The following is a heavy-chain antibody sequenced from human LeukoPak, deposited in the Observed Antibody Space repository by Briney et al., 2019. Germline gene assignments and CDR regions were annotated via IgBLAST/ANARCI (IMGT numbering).Heavy chain of an antibody. CDR3: ARDLPPTHDYGDSWWFDP. V-gene: IGHV1-69*13. D-gene: IGHD4-17*01. CDR1: GGTFSSYA. J-gene: IGHJ5*02. Sequence: SVKVSCKASGGTFSSYAISWVRQAPGQGLEWMGGIIPIFGTANYAQKFQSRVTITADESTSTAYMELSSLRSEDTAVYYCARDLPPTHDYGDSWWFDPWGQGTLVTVSS. CDR2: IIPIFGTA.